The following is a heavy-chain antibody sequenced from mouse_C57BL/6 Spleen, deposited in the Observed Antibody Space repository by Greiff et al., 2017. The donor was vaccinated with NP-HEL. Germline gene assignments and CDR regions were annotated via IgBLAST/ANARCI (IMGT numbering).Heavy chain of an antibody. Sequence: EVKLQESGPGLVKPSQSLSLTCSVTGYSITSGYYWNWIRQFPGNKLEWMGYISYDGSNNSNPSLKNRISITRDTSKNQFFLKLNSVTTEDTATYYCAKGSDYDFAYWGQGTLVTVSA. CDR2: ISYDGSN. CDR1: GYSITSGYY. CDR3: AKGSDYDFAY. V-gene: IGHV3-6*01. J-gene: IGHJ3*01. D-gene: IGHD2-4*01.